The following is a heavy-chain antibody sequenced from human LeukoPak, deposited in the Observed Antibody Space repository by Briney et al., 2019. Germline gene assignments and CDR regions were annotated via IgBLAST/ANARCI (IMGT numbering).Heavy chain of an antibody. V-gene: IGHV4-34*01. CDR2: INHSGSI. D-gene: IGHD2-2*01. J-gene: IGHJ6*02. CDR1: GGSFSGYY. CDR3: ARGGPFLGPAAAGGLDV. Sequence: SETLSLTCAVYGGSFSGYYWSWIRQPPGKGLEWIGEINHSGSIKYNPSLKSRVSILVDTSKNQFSLKLTSVTAADTAVYYCARGGPFLGPAAAGGLDVWGQGTTVTVSS.